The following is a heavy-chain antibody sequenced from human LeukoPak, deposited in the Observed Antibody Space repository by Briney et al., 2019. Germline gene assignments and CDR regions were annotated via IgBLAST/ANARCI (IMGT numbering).Heavy chain of an antibody. V-gene: IGHV1-69*05. J-gene: IGHJ5*02. Sequence: ASVKVSCKAAGGTFSSYAISWVRQATGQGLEWMGRIIPIFGTANYAQKFQGRVTITTDESTSTAYMELSSLRSEDTAVYYCASELAELYGDNWFVPCRQGTHVTVCS. CDR2: IIPIFGTA. D-gene: IGHD4-17*01. CDR3: ASELAELYGDNWFVP. CDR1: GGTFSSYA.